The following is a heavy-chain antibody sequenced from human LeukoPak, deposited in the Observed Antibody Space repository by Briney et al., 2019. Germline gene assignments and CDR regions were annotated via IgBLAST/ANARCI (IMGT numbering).Heavy chain of an antibody. D-gene: IGHD6-6*01. CDR1: GYSFSDYY. V-gene: IGHV1-2*06. CDR2: INPNSGVT. J-gene: IGHJ4*02. Sequence: ASVKASCKASGYSFSDYYMHWVRQAPGQGLEWMGRINPNSGVTNYAQKFQGRVTMTRDTSISTIYMELSRLRSDDTAVYYCGRARSSASPWDFDYWGQGTLVTVSS. CDR3: GRARSSASPWDFDY.